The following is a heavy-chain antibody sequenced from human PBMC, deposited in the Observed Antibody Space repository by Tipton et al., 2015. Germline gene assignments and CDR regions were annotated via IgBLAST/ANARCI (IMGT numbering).Heavy chain of an antibody. CDR3: ARPSSGHAFDI. D-gene: IGHD1-14*01. CDR1: GGSFSVYY. J-gene: IGHJ3*02. V-gene: IGHV4-34*01. CDR2: INHSGST. Sequence: TLSLTCAVYGGSFSVYYWSWVRQPPGKGLEWIGEINHSGSTNYNPSLKSRVTISVDTSKNQFSLKLSSVTAADTAVYYCARPSSGHAFDIWGQGTMVTVSS.